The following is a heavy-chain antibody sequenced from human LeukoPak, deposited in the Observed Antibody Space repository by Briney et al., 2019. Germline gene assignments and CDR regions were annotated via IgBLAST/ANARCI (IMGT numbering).Heavy chain of an antibody. CDR2: INPNNGGT. CDR3: VRDSGTSAVGN. V-gene: IGHV1-2*02. J-gene: IGHJ4*02. CDR1: GYTFTGYY. Sequence: ASVKVSCKASGYTFTGYYMHWVRQAPGQGLEWMGWINPNNGGTNYAQKFQGRVTMTRDTSISTAYMELSRLRSDDTAVYYCVRDSGTSAVGNWGQGTLVTVSS. D-gene: IGHD2-15*01.